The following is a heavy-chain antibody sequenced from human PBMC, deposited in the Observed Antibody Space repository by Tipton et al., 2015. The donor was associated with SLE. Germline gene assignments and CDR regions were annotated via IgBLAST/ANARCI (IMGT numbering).Heavy chain of an antibody. CDR1: GGSISSSNW. D-gene: IGHD1-26*01. J-gene: IGHJ2*01. CDR3: ARANGIVGGQVPYWYFDL. Sequence: TLSLTCAVSGGSISSSNWWSWVRQPPGKGLAWIGEINHSGSTNYNPSLKSRVTISVDKSKNHFSLKLTSVTAADTAVYYCARANGIVGGQVPYWYFDLWGRGTLVTVSS. V-gene: IGHV4-4*02. CDR2: INHSGST.